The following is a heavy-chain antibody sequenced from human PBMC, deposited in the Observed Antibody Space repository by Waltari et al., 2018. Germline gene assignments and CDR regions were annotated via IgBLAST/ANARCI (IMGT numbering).Heavy chain of an antibody. CDR3: ARGSGSYGEYYMDV. D-gene: IGHD1-26*01. CDR1: GYTFTSYD. CDR2: MNPNSGNT. Sequence: QVQLEQSGADVKKHGASVTVSCKASGYTFTSYDINWVRQATGQGLEWMGWMNPNSGNTGYSQKFQGRVTITRNTSISTADMELSSLRSEDTAVYYCARGSGSYGEYYMDVWGKGTTVTVSS. J-gene: IGHJ6*03. V-gene: IGHV1-8*01.